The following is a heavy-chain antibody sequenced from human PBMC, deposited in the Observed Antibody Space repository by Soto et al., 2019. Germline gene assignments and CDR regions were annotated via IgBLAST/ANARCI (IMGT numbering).Heavy chain of an antibody. V-gene: IGHV4-31*03. CDR2: IYYSGST. J-gene: IGHJ4*02. CDR3: ARDRGGGSPWYY. CDR1: GGSISSGGYY. D-gene: IGHD2-15*01. Sequence: PSETLSLTCTVSGGSISSGGYYWSWIRQHPGKGLERIGYIYYSGSTYYNPSLKSRVTISVDTSKNQFSLKLSSVTAADTAVYYCARDRGGGSPWYYWGQGTLVTVSS.